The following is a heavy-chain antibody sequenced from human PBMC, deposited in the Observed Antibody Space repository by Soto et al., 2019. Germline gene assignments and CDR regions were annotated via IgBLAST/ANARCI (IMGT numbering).Heavy chain of an antibody. CDR3: AKQGYSYGGYFDY. Sequence: EVQLVESGGGLVQPGGSLRLSCAASGFTFSSYWMSWVRQAPGKGQEWVANIKQDGSEKYYVDSVKGRFTISRDNAKNSLYLQMSGLRAEDTAVYYCAKQGYSYGGYFDYWGQGTLVTVSS. CDR2: IKQDGSEK. J-gene: IGHJ4*02. V-gene: IGHV3-7*05. D-gene: IGHD5-18*01. CDR1: GFTFSSYW.